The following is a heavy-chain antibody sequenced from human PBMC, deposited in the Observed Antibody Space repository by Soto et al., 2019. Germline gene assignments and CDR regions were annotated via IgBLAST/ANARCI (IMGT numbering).Heavy chain of an antibody. CDR3: ARDGNFAFRGYSFAFDF. Sequence: QVQLVQSGAEVKKPGASVRVSCEASGYRFTAYYIHWVRQAPGQGLEWMGRMNLDTGGTTYAQKFQGRVTMTRDTSIITAYMEVSSLKSDDTAIYYCARDGNFAFRGYSFAFDFWGQGTLVTVSS. V-gene: IGHV1-2*06. J-gene: IGHJ4*02. D-gene: IGHD5-18*01. CDR1: GYRFTAYY. CDR2: MNLDTGGT.